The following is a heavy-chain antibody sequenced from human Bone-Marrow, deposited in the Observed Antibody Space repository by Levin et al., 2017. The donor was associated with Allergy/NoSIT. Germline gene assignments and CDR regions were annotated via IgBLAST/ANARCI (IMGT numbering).Heavy chain of an antibody. D-gene: IGHD1-26*01. J-gene: IGHJ4*02. CDR1: GFTFSSYA. V-gene: IGHV3-23*01. Sequence: RTGGSLRLSCAASGFTFSSYAMGWVRQAPGEGLEWVSTISGSGGSTYYADSVKGRFTISRDNSKNTLYLQMNSLRAEDTAVYYCAKERIKVGATDYFDYWGQGTLVTVSS. CDR2: ISGSGGST. CDR3: AKERIKVGATDYFDY.